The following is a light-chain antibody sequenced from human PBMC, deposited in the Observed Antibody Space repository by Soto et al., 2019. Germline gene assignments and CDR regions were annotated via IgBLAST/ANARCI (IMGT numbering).Light chain of an antibody. J-gene: IGLJ1*01. Sequence: QLVLTQSPSASASLGASVKLTCTLSSGHSSYAIAWHQQQPEKGPRYLMKVNSDGSHTKGDGIPDRFSGSSSGAERYLIISSLQSEHEADYYCQTWCTGINYVFGTGTKLTVL. V-gene: IGLV4-69*01. CDR2: VNSDGSH. CDR1: SGHSSYA. CDR3: QTWCTGINYV.